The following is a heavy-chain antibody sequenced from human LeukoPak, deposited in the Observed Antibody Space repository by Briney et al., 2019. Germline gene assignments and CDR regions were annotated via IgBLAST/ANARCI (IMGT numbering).Heavy chain of an antibody. Sequence: GGSLRLSCAASGFTFSSYSMNWVRQAPGKGLEWVSSISSSSSYIYYADSVKGRFTISRDNAKNSLYLQMNSLRAEDTAVYYCARDSAALRGGEFDIWGQGTMVTVSS. J-gene: IGHJ3*02. V-gene: IGHV3-21*01. CDR2: ISSSSSYI. CDR1: GFTFSSYS. CDR3: ARDSAALRGGEFDI. D-gene: IGHD2-21*01.